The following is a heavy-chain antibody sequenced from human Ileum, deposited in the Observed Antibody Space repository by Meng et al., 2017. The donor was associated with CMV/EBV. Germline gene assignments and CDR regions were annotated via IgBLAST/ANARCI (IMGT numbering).Heavy chain of an antibody. CDR2: FDPSGDAT. CDR3: AREMASTYYFDY. CDR1: GSTFNSYY. Sequence: CKTSGSTFNSYYIHWLRQAPGQGLEWMGIFDPSGDATAHTQKYQGRVTMTGDTSTSTVHMYLSSLTSDDTAVYYCAREMASTYYFDYWGQGTLVTVSS. D-gene: IGHD5-24*01. J-gene: IGHJ4*02. V-gene: IGHV1-46*02.